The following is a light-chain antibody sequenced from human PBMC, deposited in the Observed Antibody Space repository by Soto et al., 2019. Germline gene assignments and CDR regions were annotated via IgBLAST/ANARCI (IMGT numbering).Light chain of an antibody. CDR3: CSYAGSYTYV. CDR2: DVS. V-gene: IGLV2-11*01. Sequence: QSVLTQPHSVSGSPGQSVTISCTGTSXDVGGYNYVSWYQQHPGKAPKLMIYDVSKRPSGVPDRFSGSKSGNTASLTISGLQAEDEADYYCCSYAGSYTYVFGTGTKVTLL. J-gene: IGLJ1*01. CDR1: SXDVGGYNY.